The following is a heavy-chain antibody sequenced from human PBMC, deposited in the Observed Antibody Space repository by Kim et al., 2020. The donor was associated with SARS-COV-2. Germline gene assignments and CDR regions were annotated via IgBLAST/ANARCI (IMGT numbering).Heavy chain of an antibody. V-gene: IGHV3-15*01. J-gene: IGHJ6*02. CDR2: IKSKTDGGTT. Sequence: GGSLRLSCAASGFTFSNAWMSWVRQAPGKGLEWVGLIKSKTDGGTTDYAAPVKGRFTISRDDSKNTLYLQMNSLKTEDTAVYYCTTSPICSSTSCYTHYYYGMDVWGQGPRSPSP. CDR1: GFTFSNAW. CDR3: TTSPICSSTSCYTHYYYGMDV. D-gene: IGHD2-2*02.